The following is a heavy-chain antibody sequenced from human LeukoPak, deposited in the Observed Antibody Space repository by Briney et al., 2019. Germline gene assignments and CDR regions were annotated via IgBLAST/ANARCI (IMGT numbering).Heavy chain of an antibody. V-gene: IGHV4-30-4*08. Sequence: PSQTLSLTCAVPGGSISSADYYWSWIRQPRGKGLECVGNIYYSGSTYYNPSLNSPVTRAVDTSKHQFYLKGLVVTARSTTYYYFGSSETLIDAFDIWGQGTMVTVSS. J-gene: IGHJ3*02. D-gene: IGHD1-26*01. CDR2: IYYSGST. CDR1: GGSISSADYY. CDR3: GSSETLIDAFDI.